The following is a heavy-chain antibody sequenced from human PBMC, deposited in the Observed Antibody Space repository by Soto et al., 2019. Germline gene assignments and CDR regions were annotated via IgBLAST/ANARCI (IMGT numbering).Heavy chain of an antibody. CDR2: ISANNGNT. CDR1: GYTFTSYD. CDR3: ARSASTVTTGVWNY. Sequence: ASVKVSCKTSGYTFTSYDINWVRQATGQGLEWMGWISANNGNTGYAQKLQGRVTMTTDTSTSTAYMELRSLRSDDTAVYYCARSASTVTTGVWNYWGQGTLVTVSS. J-gene: IGHJ4*02. V-gene: IGHV1-18*01. D-gene: IGHD4-17*01.